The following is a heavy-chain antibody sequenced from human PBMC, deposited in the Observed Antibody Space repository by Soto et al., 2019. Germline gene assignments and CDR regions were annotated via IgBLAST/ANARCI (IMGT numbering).Heavy chain of an antibody. D-gene: IGHD3-22*01. CDR1: GFTFSSYE. CDR3: ARGLYYYDSSGYLDAFDI. CDR2: ISSSGSTI. J-gene: IGHJ3*02. V-gene: IGHV3-48*03. Sequence: GGSLRLSCAASGFTFSSYEMNWVRQAPGKGLEWVSYISSSGSTIYYADSVKGRFTISRDNSKNTLYLQMNSLRAEDTAVYYCARGLYYYDSSGYLDAFDIWGQGTMVTVSS.